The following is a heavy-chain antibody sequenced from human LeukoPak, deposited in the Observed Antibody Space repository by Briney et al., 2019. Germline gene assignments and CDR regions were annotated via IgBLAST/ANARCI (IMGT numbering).Heavy chain of an antibody. CDR1: GFTFTTFG. CDR2: ISPDGNIE. D-gene: IGHD1/OR15-1a*01. CDR3: AKINNDEDY. Sequence: QSGGSLRLSCAASGFTFTTFGIHWVRQAPGKGLEWVAAISPDGNIEYYTDSVKGRFTISRDNSKNMIYLQMNSLRGEDSAVYYCAKINNDEDYWGQGTLVTVSS. V-gene: IGHV3-30*18. J-gene: IGHJ4*02.